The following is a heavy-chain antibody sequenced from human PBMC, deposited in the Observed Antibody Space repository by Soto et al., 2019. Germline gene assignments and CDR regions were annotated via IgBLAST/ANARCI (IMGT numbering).Heavy chain of an antibody. CDR3: ARHDRIAKLQNGMGL. J-gene: IGHJ6*02. CDR2: IYHTGHT. V-gene: IGHV4-38-2*02. Sequence: SETLSLTCIVSNFSISSGYYWGCIRQSPGKGLEWIATIYHTGHTYYTPSLKSRVTISVDTSKNQFSLKLSSVTAADTAVYYCARHDRIAKLQNGMGLWGQGTMVTVSS. CDR1: NFSISSGYY.